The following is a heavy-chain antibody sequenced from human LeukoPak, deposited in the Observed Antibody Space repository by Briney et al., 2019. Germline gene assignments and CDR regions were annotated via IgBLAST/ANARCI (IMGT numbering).Heavy chain of an antibody. CDR2: ISAYNGNT. CDR1: GYTFTSYG. CDR3: ARGQDGYGYV. V-gene: IGHV1-18*01. J-gene: IGHJ4*02. D-gene: IGHD5-18*01. Sequence: ASVKVSCKASGYTFTSYGISWVRQAPGQGLEWMGWISAYNGNTNYAQKLQGRVTITADESTSTAYMELSSLRSEDTAVYYCARGQDGYGYVWGQGALVTVSS.